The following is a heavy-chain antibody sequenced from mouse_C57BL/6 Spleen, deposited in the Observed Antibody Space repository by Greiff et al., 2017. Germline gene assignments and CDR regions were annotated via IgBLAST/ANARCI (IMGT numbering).Heavy chain of an antibody. J-gene: IGHJ1*03. CDR3: ARDGGLLGYFDV. V-gene: IGHV3-6*01. D-gene: IGHD2-3*01. CDR1: GYSITSGYY. CDR2: ISYDGSN. Sequence: VQLQQSGPGLVKPSQSLSLTCSVTGYSITSGYYWNWIRQFPGNKLEWMGYISYDGSNNYNPSLKNRISITRDTSKNQFFLKLNSVTTEDTATYYCARDGGLLGYFDVWGTGTTVTVSS.